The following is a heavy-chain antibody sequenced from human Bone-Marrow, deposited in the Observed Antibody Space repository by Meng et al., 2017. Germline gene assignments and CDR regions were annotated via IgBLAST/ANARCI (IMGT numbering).Heavy chain of an antibody. CDR1: SDSITGSYN. Sequence: SATLSLTCAVSSDSITGSYNWGWIRTSPGKGLEWIGSIYQSGSTYYNPSLKSRVTMSADTSKNQFSLKLTSVTAADTAVYYCAGGAVVTLIFYHAMDVWGQGTTVTVSS. V-gene: IGHV4-38-2*01. CDR2: IYQSGST. D-gene: IGHD2-21*02. CDR3: AGGAVVTLIFYHAMDV. J-gene: IGHJ6*02.